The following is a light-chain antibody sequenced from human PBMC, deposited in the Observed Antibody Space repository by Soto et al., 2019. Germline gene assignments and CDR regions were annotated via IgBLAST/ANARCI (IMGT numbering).Light chain of an antibody. V-gene: IGKV3-20*01. J-gene: IGKJ1*01. CDR1: QSVSSN. Sequence: ILTTQSPATLCVSPRERDTVSCRASQSVSSNVVWDQQKPGQAPRLLIYGASTRATGIPDRFSGSGSGTDFTLTISRLEPEDFAVYYCQQHGSSPITFGQGTKVDI. CDR2: GAS. CDR3: QQHGSSPIT.